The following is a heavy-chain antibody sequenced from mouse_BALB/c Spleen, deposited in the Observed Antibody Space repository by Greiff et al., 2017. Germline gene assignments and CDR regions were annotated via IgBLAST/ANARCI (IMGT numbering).Heavy chain of an antibody. D-gene: IGHD1-1*01. J-gene: IGHJ4*01. Sequence: EVKLMESGPGLVKPSQSLSLTCTVTGYSITSDYAWNWIRQFPGNKLEWMGYISYSGSTSYNPSLKSRISITRDTSKNQFFLQLNSVTTEDTATYYCARGGLITTVVATYYYAMDYWGQGTSVTVSS. CDR3: ARGGLITTVVATYYYAMDY. CDR1: GYSITSDYA. CDR2: ISYSGST. V-gene: IGHV3-2*02.